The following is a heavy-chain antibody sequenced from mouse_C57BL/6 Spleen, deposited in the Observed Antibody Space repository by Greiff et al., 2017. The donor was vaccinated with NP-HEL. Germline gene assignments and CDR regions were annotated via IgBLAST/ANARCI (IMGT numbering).Heavy chain of an antibody. D-gene: IGHD2-2*01. V-gene: IGHV2-6-1*01. J-gene: IGHJ3*01. CDR1: GFSLTSYG. CDR3: ARHDYDYGYSFAY. CDR2: IWSDGST. Sequence: VKLMESGPGLVAPSQSLSITCTVSGFSLTSYGVHWVRQPPGKGLEWLVVIWSDGSTTYNSALKSRLSISKDNSKSQVFLKMNSLQTDDTAMYYCARHDYDYGYSFAYWGQGTLVTVSA.